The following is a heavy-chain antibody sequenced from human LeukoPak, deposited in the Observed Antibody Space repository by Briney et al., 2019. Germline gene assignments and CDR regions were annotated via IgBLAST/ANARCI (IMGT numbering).Heavy chain of an antibody. CDR2: IHTSGST. CDR1: GVSISSGPRY. CDR3: AREPGVRGSFDI. Sequence: SQTLSLTCTVSGVSISSGPRYWTWIRQPAGKGLEWIGRIHTSGSTSYNPSLKSRVTISVDTSKNQFSLKLSSVTAADTAVYYCAREPGVRGSFDIWGQGTKVTVSS. D-gene: IGHD2-15*01. V-gene: IGHV4-61*02. J-gene: IGHJ3*02.